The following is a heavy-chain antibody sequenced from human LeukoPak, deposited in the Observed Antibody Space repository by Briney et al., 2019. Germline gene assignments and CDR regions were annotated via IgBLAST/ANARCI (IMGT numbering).Heavy chain of an antibody. V-gene: IGHV4-39*07. Sequence: SETLSLTCTVSGGSISNYYWGWIRQPPGKGLEWIGSIYYSGSTYYNPSLKSRVTISVDTSKNQFSLKLSSVTAADTAVYYCARERFSSGWYKGGGFDYWGQGTLVTVSS. D-gene: IGHD6-19*01. CDR3: ARERFSSGWYKGGGFDY. CDR1: GGSISNYY. J-gene: IGHJ4*02. CDR2: IYYSGST.